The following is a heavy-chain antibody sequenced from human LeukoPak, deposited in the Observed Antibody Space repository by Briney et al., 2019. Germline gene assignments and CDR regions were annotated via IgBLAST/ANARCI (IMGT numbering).Heavy chain of an antibody. CDR2: IYYSGST. CDR1: GGSISSSSYY. D-gene: IGHD3-3*01. J-gene: IGHJ5*02. CDR3: ARPPIFGVVNAKLGNWFDP. V-gene: IGHV4-39*01. Sequence: TSETRSLTCTVSGGSISSSSYYWGWIRQPPGRGLEWIGSIYYSGSTYYNPSLKSRVTISVDTSKNQFSLKLTSVTAADTAVYYCARPPIFGVVNAKLGNWFDPWGQGTLVTVSS.